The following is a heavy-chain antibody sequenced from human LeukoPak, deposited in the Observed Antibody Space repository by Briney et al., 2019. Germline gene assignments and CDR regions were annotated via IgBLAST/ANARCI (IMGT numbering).Heavy chain of an antibody. CDR3: AKQAGPSYYYYMDV. V-gene: IGHV3-23*01. J-gene: IGHJ6*03. Sequence: GGSLRLSCAASGFTFSSYAMSWVRQAPGKGLEWVSAISGSGVSTYYADSVKGRFTISRDNSKNTLHLQMNSLRPEDTAVYYCAKQAGPSYYYYMDVWGKGTTVPVSS. CDR2: ISGSGVST. CDR1: GFTFSSYA.